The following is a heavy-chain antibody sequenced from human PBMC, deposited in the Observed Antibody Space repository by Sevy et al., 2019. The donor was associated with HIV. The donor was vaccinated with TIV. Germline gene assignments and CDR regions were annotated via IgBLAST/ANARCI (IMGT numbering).Heavy chain of an antibody. J-gene: IGHJ4*02. D-gene: IGHD3-10*01. CDR2: IYSNGST. V-gene: IGHV4-61*02. Sequence: SETLSLTCAVSGGSISSGSYYWTWIRQPAGKGLEWIGRIYSNGSTNYNPSLKSRVTTSADTSKNQFSLKLRSVTAADTAVYYRATSWRYYASGKPEDLFDYWGQGTQVTVSS. CDR1: GGSISSGSYY. CDR3: ATSWRYYASGKPEDLFDY.